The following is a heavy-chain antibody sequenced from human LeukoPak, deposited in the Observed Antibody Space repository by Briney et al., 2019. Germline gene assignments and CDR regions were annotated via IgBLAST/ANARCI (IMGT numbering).Heavy chain of an antibody. CDR2: IYSGGST. D-gene: IGHD6-6*01. CDR3: AGGIAARPRIFDY. V-gene: IGHV3-66*02. Sequence: GGSLRLSCAASGFTVSSNYMSWVRQAPGKGLEWVSVIYSGGSTYYADSVKGRFTISRDNSKNTLYLQMNSLRAEDTAVYYRAGGIAARPRIFDYWGQGTLVTVSS. J-gene: IGHJ4*02. CDR1: GFTVSSNY.